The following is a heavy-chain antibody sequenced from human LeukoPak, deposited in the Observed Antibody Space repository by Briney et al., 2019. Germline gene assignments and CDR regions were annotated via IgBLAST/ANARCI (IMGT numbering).Heavy chain of an antibody. J-gene: IGHJ5*02. V-gene: IGHV3-48*03. CDR1: GFTFRSYE. CDR2: MSSSGYTI. D-gene: IGHD3-9*01. CDR3: ARGNGDILTGPDWFDP. Sequence: QSGGSLRLSCAASGFTFRSYEMNWVRQAPGKGLEWVSYMSSSGYTIYYADSVKGRFTISRDNAKNSLYLQMNSLRAEDTAVYYCARGNGDILTGPDWFDPWGQGTLVTVSS.